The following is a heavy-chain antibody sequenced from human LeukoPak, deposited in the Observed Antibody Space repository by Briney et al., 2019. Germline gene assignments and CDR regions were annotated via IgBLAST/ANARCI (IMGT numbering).Heavy chain of an antibody. V-gene: IGHV4-39*01. CDR2: DYYSKNT. D-gene: IGHD5-18*01. CDR3: VSPRGFSYGYFDY. CDR1: GGSISSSSAY. Sequence: PSETLSLTCTVSGGSISSSSAYWGWIRQPPGKGLEWIGSDYYSKNTYYNPSLKSRVTISADTSKNQFSLTLGSVSATDTAVYYCVSPRGFSYGYFDYWGQGTLVTVSS. J-gene: IGHJ4*02.